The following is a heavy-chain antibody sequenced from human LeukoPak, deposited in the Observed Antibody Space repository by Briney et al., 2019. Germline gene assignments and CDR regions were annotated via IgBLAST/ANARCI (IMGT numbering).Heavy chain of an antibody. CDR3: ASPSELDAFDI. CDR1: GFTFSSYS. V-gene: IGHV3-21*01. Sequence: GGSLRLSCAASGFTFSSYSMNWVRQAPGKGLEWVSSISSSSSYIYYADSVKGRFTISRDNAKNSLYLQMNSLRAEDTAVYYCASPSELDAFDIWGQGTMVTVSS. J-gene: IGHJ3*02. CDR2: ISSSSSYI. D-gene: IGHD1-14*01.